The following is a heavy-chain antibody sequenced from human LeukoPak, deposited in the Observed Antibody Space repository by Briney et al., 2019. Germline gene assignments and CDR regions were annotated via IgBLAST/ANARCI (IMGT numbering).Heavy chain of an antibody. Sequence: GGSLRLSCAASGYSFDDNALSWVRQAPGKGLEWVSTINWNAEYITYADSVRGRFTISRDHAKNSVYLQMDSLRVEDTALYYCARDRMGATGNFDYWGQGTLVTVSS. J-gene: IGHJ4*02. CDR2: INWNAEYI. CDR3: ARDRMGATGNFDY. V-gene: IGHV3-20*04. CDR1: GYSFDDNA. D-gene: IGHD1-26*01.